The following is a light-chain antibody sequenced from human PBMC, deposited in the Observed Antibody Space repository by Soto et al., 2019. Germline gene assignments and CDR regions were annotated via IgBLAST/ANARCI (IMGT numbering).Light chain of an antibody. Sequence: DIQMTQSPSSLSASVGDRVTITCRASQNISSYLNWYQQKPGKAPKLVIYAASSLQSGVPSRFSGSGSGTDFTLTISSLQPEDFATYYCQXSYSTPPTXGQGTRLEI. CDR2: AAS. CDR1: QNISSY. CDR3: QXSYSTPPT. J-gene: IGKJ5*01. V-gene: IGKV1-39*01.